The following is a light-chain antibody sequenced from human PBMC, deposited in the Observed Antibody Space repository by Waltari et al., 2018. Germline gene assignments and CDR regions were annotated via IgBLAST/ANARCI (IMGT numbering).Light chain of an antibody. J-gene: IGKJ4*01. CDR1: QSISGY. V-gene: IGKV1-39*01. CDR3: QQSYIMPLT. Sequence: DIQMTQSPSSLSASVGDRVTITCRASQSISGYLNWYQQKPGKAPSLLIFAASSLQSGAPPRFSGSGSGTDFTLTISNLQTEDYATYYCQQSYIMPLTFGGGTKVEIK. CDR2: AAS.